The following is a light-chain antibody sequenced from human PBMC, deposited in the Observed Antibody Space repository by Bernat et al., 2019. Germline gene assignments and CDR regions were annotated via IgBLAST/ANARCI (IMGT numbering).Light chain of an antibody. CDR2: QDS. CDR3: QAWDSNTGV. CDR1: KLGDKY. J-gene: IGLJ1*01. V-gene: IGLV3-1*01. Sequence: SYELTHPPSVSVSPGQTASITCSGDKLGDKYVCWYQQKPGQSPVVVIYQDSKRPSGIPERFSGSNSGNTATLTISGTQAMDEADYYCQAWDSNTGVFGTGTKVTVL.